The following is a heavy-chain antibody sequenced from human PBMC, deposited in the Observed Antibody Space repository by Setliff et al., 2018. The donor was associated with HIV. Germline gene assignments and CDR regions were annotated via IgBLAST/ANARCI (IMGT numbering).Heavy chain of an antibody. J-gene: IGHJ4*02. CDR2: IRNKKNGGTT. CDR3: TTDLGSGRFSWNNN. V-gene: IGHV3-15*01. D-gene: IGHD1-26*01. Sequence: GSLRLSCAASELTFSNYAMTWVRQAPGKGLEWVARIRNKKNGGTTYYAAPVEGRFTISRDDSKNTLSLQMNSLKTEDTAIYYCTTDLGSGRFSWNNNWGQGTLVTVSS. CDR1: ELTFSNYA.